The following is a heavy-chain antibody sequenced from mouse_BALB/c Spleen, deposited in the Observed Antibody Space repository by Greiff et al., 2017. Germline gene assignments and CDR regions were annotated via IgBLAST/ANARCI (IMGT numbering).Heavy chain of an antibody. V-gene: IGHV5-12-2*01. CDR1: GFTFSSYT. CDR2: ISNGGGST. D-gene: IGHD3-2*02. J-gene: IGHJ4*01. CDR3: ARQRKSVRAMDY. Sequence: EVQGVESGVGLVQPGGSLKLSCAASGFTFSSYTMSWVRQTPEKRLEWVAYISNGGGSTYYPDTVTGRFTISRDNARNTLYLQMSSLKSEDTAMYYCARQRKSVRAMDYWGQGTSVTVSS.